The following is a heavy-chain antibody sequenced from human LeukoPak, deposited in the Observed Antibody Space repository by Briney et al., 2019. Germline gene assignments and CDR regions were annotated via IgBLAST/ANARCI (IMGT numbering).Heavy chain of an antibody. CDR2: IYHSGST. J-gene: IGHJ4*02. D-gene: IGHD3-10*01. V-gene: IGHV4-4*02. CDR3: ARASRIDYGSGSYDY. CDR1: GGSISSSNW. Sequence: SGTLSLTCAVSGGSISSSNWWSWVRQPPGKGLEWIGEIYHSGSTNYNPSLKSRVTISVDKSKNQFSLKLSSVTAADTAVYYCARASRIDYGSGSYDYWGQGTLVTVSS.